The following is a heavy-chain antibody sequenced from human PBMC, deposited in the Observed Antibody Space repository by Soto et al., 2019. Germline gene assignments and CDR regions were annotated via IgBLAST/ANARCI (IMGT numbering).Heavy chain of an antibody. Sequence: GGSLRLSCAASGFTFSNAWMSWVRQAPGKGLEWVSVIYSGGSTYYADSVKGRFTLSRDNSKNTLYLQMNSLRAEDTAVYYCARGYDSSGFYYDYWGQGTLVTVSS. V-gene: IGHV3-66*01. CDR1: GFTFSNAW. CDR2: IYSGGST. D-gene: IGHD3-22*01. J-gene: IGHJ4*02. CDR3: ARGYDSSGFYYDY.